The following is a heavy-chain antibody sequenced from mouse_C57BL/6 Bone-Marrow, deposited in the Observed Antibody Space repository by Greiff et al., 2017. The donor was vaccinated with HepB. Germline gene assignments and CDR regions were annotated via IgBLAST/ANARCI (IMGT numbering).Heavy chain of an antibody. V-gene: IGHV5-4*03. Sequence: EVKLVESGGGLVKPGGSLKLSCAASGFTFSSYAMSWVRQTPEKRLEWVATISAGGSYTYYPDNVKGRFTISRDNAKNNLYLQMSHLKSEDAAMYYCARGWDDYDDYAMDDWGQGTSVTVSS. J-gene: IGHJ4*01. CDR3: ARGWDDYDDYAMDD. D-gene: IGHD2-4*01. CDR1: GFTFSSYA. CDR2: ISAGGSYT.